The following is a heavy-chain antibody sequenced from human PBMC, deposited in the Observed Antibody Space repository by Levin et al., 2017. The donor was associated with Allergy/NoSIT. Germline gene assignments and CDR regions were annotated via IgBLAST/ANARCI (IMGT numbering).Heavy chain of an antibody. V-gene: IGHV3-23*01. CDR2: ISGSGGST. CDR1: GFIFSSYA. Sequence: GESLKISCAASGFIFSSYAMSWVRQAPGKGLEWVSAISGSGGSTYYADSVKGRFTISRDNSKNTLSLQMNSLRAEDTAVYYCAKDWQWRVEGAFDYWGQGTLVTVSS. CDR3: AKDWQWRVEGAFDY. D-gene: IGHD6-19*01. J-gene: IGHJ4*02.